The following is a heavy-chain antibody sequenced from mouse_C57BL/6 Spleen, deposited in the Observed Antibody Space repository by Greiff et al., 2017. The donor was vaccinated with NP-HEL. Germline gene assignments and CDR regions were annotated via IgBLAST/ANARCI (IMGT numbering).Heavy chain of an antibody. D-gene: IGHD3-2*01. CDR2: ISGGGGNT. CDR1: GFTFSSYT. J-gene: IGHJ4*01. Sequence: EVMLVESGGGLVKPGGSLKLSCAASGFTFSSYTMSWVRQTPEKRLEWVATISGGGGNTYYPDSVKGRFTISRDNAKNTLYLQMSSLRSEDTALYYCAETPFSYYYAMDYWGQGTSVTVSS. CDR3: AETPFSYYYAMDY. V-gene: IGHV5-9*01.